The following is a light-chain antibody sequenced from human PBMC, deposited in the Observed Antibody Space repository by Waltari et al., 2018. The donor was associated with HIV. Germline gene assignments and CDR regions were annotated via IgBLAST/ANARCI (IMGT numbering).Light chain of an antibody. CDR1: SSDVGGYNS. J-gene: IGLJ3*02. Sequence: QSALTQPRSVSGSPGQSAAISCTGTSSDVGGYNSVSWYQQHPGKALKLMIYDVTKRPSGVPDRFSGSKSGNTASLTISGLQAEDEADYYCCSYAGSYTFVFGGGTKLTVL. V-gene: IGLV2-11*01. CDR3: CSYAGSYTFV. CDR2: DVT.